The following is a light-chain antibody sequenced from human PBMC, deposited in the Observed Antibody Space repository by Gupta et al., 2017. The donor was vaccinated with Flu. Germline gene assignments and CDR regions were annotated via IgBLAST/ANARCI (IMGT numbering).Light chain of an antibody. V-gene: IGLV3-25*03. J-gene: IGLJ3*02. CDR3: QSADSSGGG. Sequence: PGKTARITCSGDALKNQHAYWYQQKPGQGPVLVIYKDRERPAGIPERFSGYSSGTTVKLTISGVQAEDEDDYDCQSADSSGGGCGGGTKLTVL. CDR1: ALKNQH. CDR2: KDR.